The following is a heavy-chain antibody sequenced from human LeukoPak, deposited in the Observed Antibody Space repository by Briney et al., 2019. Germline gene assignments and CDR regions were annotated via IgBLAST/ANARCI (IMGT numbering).Heavy chain of an antibody. CDR1: GFTFGDYA. D-gene: IGHD6-13*01. Sequence: QPGGSLRLSCTGSGFTFGDYAMNWVRQAPGKGLEWVGLIRSKAYGGAAEYAASVKGRFAISRDDSKSIAYLQMNSLKTEDTAVYYCTRGRRPNIAAAGNAFDIWGQGTMVTVSS. V-gene: IGHV3-49*04. CDR3: TRGRRPNIAAAGNAFDI. J-gene: IGHJ3*02. CDR2: IRSKAYGGAA.